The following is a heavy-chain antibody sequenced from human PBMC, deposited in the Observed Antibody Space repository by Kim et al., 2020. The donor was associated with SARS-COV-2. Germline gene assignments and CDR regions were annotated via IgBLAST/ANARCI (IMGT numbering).Heavy chain of an antibody. V-gene: IGHV3-11*05. CDR3: ARVHYYDSSGYYFSGLDY. D-gene: IGHD3-22*01. Sequence: KGQFTISRDNAKNSLYLQMNSLRAEDTAVYYCARVHYYDSSGYYFSGLDYWGQGTLVTVSS. J-gene: IGHJ4*02.